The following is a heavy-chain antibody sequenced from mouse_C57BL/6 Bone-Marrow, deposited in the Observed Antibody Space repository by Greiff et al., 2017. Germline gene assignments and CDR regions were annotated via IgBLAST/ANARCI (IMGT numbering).Heavy chain of an antibody. V-gene: IGHV5-17*01. J-gene: IGHJ4*01. Sequence: EVKLVESGGGLVKPGGSLKLSCAASGFTFSDYGMHWVRQAPEKGLEWVAYISSGSSTIYYADTVKGRFTISRDNAKNTLFLQMTRLRSGDTAMYYCARGENYGSSPLYAMDYWGQETSVTVSS. CDR3: ARGENYGSSPLYAMDY. CDR2: ISSGSSTI. CDR1: GFTFSDYG. D-gene: IGHD1-1*01.